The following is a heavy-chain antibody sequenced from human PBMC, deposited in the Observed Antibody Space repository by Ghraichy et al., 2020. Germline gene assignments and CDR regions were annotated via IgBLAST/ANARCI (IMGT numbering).Heavy chain of an antibody. V-gene: IGHV6-1*01. D-gene: IGHD4-17*01. CDR3: ARGVYGDYVGWHYYGMDV. CDR2: TYYRSKWYN. J-gene: IGHJ6*02. CDR1: GDSVSSNSAS. Sequence: SQTLSLTCAISGDSVSSNSASWNWIRQSPSRGLEWLGRTYYRSKWYNDYALSVKSRVTINPDTSKNQFSLQLNSVTPEDTAVYYCARGVYGDYVGWHYYGMDVWGQGTTVTVSS.